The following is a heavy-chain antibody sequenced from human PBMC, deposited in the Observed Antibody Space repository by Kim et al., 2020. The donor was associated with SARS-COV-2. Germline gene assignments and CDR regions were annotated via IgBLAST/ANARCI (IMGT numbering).Heavy chain of an antibody. J-gene: IGHJ3*02. CDR3: AKDRGVGYSSSYNAFDM. Sequence: GGSLRLSCAASGFTFSNYAMSWVRQAPGKGLEWVSTISGNGGSTYYADSVKGRFTISRDNSKNTLYLQMNSLRAEDTAVYYCAKDRGVGYSSSYNAFDMWGQGTMVTVSS. CDR2: ISGNGGST. V-gene: IGHV3-23*01. CDR1: GFTFSNYA. D-gene: IGHD6-13*01.